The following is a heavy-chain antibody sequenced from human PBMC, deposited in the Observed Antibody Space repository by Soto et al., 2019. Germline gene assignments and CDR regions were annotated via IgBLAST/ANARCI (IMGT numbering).Heavy chain of an antibody. D-gene: IGHD3-22*01. CDR3: ARDRYYYDSSGHDAFDI. CDR2: INPNSGGT. J-gene: IGHJ3*02. Sequence: ASVKVSCKASGYTFTGYYMHWVRQAPGQGLDWMGWINPNSGGTNYAQKFQGWVTMTRDTSISTAYMELSRLRSDDTAVYYCARDRYYYDSSGHDAFDIWGQGTMVTVSS. V-gene: IGHV1-2*04. CDR1: GYTFTGYY.